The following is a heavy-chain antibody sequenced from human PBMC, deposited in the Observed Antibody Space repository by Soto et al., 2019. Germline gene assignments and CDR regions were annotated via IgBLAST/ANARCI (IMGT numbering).Heavy chain of an antibody. CDR1: GFTFSSHG. CDR2: IWYEGINK. Sequence: GGSLRLSCAASGFTFSSHGIHWVRQAPGKGLEWVAGIWYEGINKYYAESVKGRFTISRDNSKNTVYLQMNSLRVGDTAVYYCARGDGIVGGTTYFDYWGQGTLVTVSS. J-gene: IGHJ4*02. D-gene: IGHD1-26*01. V-gene: IGHV3-33*01. CDR3: ARGDGIVGGTTYFDY.